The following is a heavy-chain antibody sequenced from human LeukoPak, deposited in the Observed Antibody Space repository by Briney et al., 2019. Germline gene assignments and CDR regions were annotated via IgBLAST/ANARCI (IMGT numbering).Heavy chain of an antibody. D-gene: IGHD3-16*01. CDR3: VRPPMGVGTLY. CDR1: GYTFTNFD. Sequence: ASVKVSCKASGYTFTNFDINWVRQAPGQGLEWMGWMNPVSGKAGSAQKFQGRVTLTRDTSTSTAYMEVSSLRSDDTAFYYCVRPPMGVGTLYWGQGTLVTVSS. CDR2: MNPVSGKA. J-gene: IGHJ4*02. V-gene: IGHV1-8*01.